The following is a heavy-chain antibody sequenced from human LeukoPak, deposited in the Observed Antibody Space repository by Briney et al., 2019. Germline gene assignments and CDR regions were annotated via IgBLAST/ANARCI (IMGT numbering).Heavy chain of an antibody. Sequence: GRSLRLSCAASGFTFSSYGMHWVRQAPGKGLEWVAVISYDGSNKYYADSVKGRFTISRDNSKNTLYLQMNSLRAEDTAVYYCAKDGGLLTTRYSFDYWGQGTLVTVSS. CDR3: AKDGGLLTTRYSFDY. J-gene: IGHJ4*02. D-gene: IGHD4-11*01. V-gene: IGHV3-30*18. CDR1: GFTFSSYG. CDR2: ISYDGSNK.